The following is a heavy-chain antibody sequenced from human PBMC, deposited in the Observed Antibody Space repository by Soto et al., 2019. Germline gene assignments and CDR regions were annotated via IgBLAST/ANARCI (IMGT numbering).Heavy chain of an antibody. V-gene: IGHV1-69*05. Sequence: SVKVSCKASGGTFSSYAISWVRQAPGQGLEWMGGIIPIFGTANYAQKFQGRVTMTRDTSTSTVYMELSSLRSEDTAVYYCARAEYYYDSSGYRKFDYWGQGTLVTVSS. CDR1: GGTFSSYA. CDR3: ARAEYYYDSSGYRKFDY. J-gene: IGHJ4*02. D-gene: IGHD3-22*01. CDR2: IIPIFGTA.